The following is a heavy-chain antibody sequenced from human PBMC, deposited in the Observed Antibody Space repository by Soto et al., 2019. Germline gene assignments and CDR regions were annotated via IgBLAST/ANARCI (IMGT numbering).Heavy chain of an antibody. CDR1: GGSFSGYY. Sequence: SETLSLTCAVYGGSFSGYYWSWIRQPPGKGLEWIGEINHSGSTNYNPSLKSRVTISVDTSKNQFSLKLSSVTAADTAVYYCARAPRNWNYGFYYYHGMDVWGQGTTVTVSS. D-gene: IGHD1-7*01. J-gene: IGHJ6*02. V-gene: IGHV4-34*01. CDR2: INHSGST. CDR3: ARAPRNWNYGFYYYHGMDV.